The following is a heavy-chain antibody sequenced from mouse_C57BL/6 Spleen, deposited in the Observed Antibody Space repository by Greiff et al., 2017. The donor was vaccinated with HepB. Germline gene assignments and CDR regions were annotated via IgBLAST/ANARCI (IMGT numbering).Heavy chain of an antibody. V-gene: IGHV14-2*01. CDR3: GNYYGSPLQAMDY. Sequence: EVQVVESGAELVKPGASVKLSCTASGFNIKDYYMHWVKQRTEQGLEWIGRIDPEDGETKYAPKFQGKATITADTSSNTAYLQLSSLTSEDTAVYYCGNYYGSPLQAMDYWGQGTSVTVSS. CDR1: GFNIKDYY. J-gene: IGHJ4*01. D-gene: IGHD1-1*01. CDR2: IDPEDGET.